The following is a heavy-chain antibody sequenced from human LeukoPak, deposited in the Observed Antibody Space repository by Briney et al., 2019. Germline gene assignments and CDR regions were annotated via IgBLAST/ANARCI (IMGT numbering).Heavy chain of an antibody. J-gene: IGHJ2*01. Sequence: PWETLSLTCTVSGGSISSYYGSWIRQPPGKGLEWVGYIYYSGGTNYHPSLERRVPISVGTPKNHFFFTLSSVTAPDAAVFYCSRGAKVNFWSGGGYFDLWGRGTLVTVSS. D-gene: IGHD3-3*01. CDR2: IYYSGGT. V-gene: IGHV4-59*01. CDR1: GGSISSYY. CDR3: SRGAKVNFWSGGGYFDL.